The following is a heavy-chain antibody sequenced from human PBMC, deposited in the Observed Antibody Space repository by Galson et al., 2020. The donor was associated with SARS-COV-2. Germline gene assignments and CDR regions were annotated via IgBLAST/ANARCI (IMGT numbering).Heavy chain of an antibody. CDR1: GFTFSSNW. CDR2: IKQDGSER. J-gene: IGHJ4*02. D-gene: IGHD5-18*01. Sequence: GESLKISCAASGFTFSSNWMSWVRQAPGKGLEWVANIKQDGSERYYADSVKGRFTVSSDYPENSVYLQMNSLRVEDTALYYCARDQDGYNDFWGRGTLVTVSS. V-gene: IGHV3-7*01. CDR3: ARDQDGYNDF.